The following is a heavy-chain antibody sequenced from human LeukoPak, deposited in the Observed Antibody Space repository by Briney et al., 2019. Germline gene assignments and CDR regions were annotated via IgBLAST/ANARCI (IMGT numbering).Heavy chain of an antibody. D-gene: IGHD7-27*01. J-gene: IGHJ6*02. CDR2: ISTSGVDT. CDR1: GFTFSSYA. V-gene: IGHV3-23*01. Sequence: GGSLRLSCAASGFTFSSYAMRWVRQAPGKGLEWVSAISTSGVDTYYADSVKGRFTISRDNAKNTLYLQMNSLRAEDTAVYYCARDRDLGNYYDGMVVWGQGTTVTVSS. CDR3: ARDRDLGNYYDGMVV.